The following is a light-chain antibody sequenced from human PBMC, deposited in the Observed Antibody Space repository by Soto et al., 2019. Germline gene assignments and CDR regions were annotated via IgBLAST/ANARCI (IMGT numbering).Light chain of an antibody. CDR2: AAS. J-gene: IGKJ1*01. CDR3: QQSYATPRT. V-gene: IGKV1-39*01. CDR1: QTIGNY. Sequence: DIQMTQSPSSLSASVGDRVTITCRASQTIGNYLNWYQQKPGKAPELLMYAASTLQSGVPSRFSGSGSGTDFTLNISSLQPEDFATYYCQQSYATPRTFGQGTKVEIK.